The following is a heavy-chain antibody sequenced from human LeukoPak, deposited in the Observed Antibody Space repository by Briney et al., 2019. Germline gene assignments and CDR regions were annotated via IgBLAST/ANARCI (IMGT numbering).Heavy chain of an antibody. Sequence: SETLSLTCTVSGGSISSYYWSWLRQPPGKGLEGIGYIYYSGSTNYNRSRKSRVTLSVGTSKNQFFLKLSSVTAADTAVYYCARHSSGWPLGLSTYYFVYWGQGSLLTVSS. CDR2: IYYSGST. CDR1: GGSISSYY. CDR3: ARHSSGWPLGLSTYYFVY. J-gene: IGHJ4*02. D-gene: IGHD6-19*01. V-gene: IGHV4-59*08.